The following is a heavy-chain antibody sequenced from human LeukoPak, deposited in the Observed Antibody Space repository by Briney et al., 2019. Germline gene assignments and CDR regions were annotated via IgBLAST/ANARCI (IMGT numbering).Heavy chain of an antibody. CDR3: ATQGDPMVYAFDI. CDR2: INPNSGGT. V-gene: IGHV1-2*02. Sequence: ASVKVSCKASGYTFTDYYMHWVRQAPGQGLEWMGWINPNSGGTNYAQKLQGRVTMTTDTSTSTAYMELRSLRSDDTAVYYCATQGDPMVYAFDIWGQGTMVTVSS. D-gene: IGHD4/OR15-4a*01. J-gene: IGHJ3*02. CDR1: GYTFTDYY.